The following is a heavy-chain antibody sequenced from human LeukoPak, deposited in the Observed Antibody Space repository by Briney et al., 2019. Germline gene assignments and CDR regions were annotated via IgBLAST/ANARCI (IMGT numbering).Heavy chain of an antibody. CDR1: GFIFNNYA. CDR3: AKDGGDGGNPVLPYSYYGMDG. D-gene: IGHD4-23*01. Sequence: PGGSLRLSCEVSGFIFNNYAMSWVRQAPGKGLEWVSAISGSGGNTYYADSVKGRFTSSRDNSKNTLYLQMSSLRAEDTALYYCAKDGGDGGNPVLPYSYYGMDGLGQGTTVTVSS. J-gene: IGHJ6*02. V-gene: IGHV3-23*01. CDR2: ISGSGGNT.